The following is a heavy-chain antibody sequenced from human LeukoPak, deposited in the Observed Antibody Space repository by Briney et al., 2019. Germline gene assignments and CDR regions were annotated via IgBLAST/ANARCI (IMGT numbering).Heavy chain of an antibody. D-gene: IGHD3-22*01. Sequence: ASVKVSCKASGYTFTSYGISWVRQAPGQGLEWMGWISAYNGNTNYAQKLQGRVTMTTDTSTSIAYMELRSLRSDDTAVYYCARAYYYDSSGYYNDFDYWGQGTLVTVSS. V-gene: IGHV1-18*01. J-gene: IGHJ4*02. CDR1: GYTFTSYG. CDR2: ISAYNGNT. CDR3: ARAYYYDSSGYYNDFDY.